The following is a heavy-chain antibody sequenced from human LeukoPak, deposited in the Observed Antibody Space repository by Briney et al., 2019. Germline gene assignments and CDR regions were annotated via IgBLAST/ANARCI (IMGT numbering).Heavy chain of an antibody. Sequence: GSLRLSCAASGFAFSSYAMTWVRQAPGKGLEWVSSITGSGAGTSYADSVKGRFTVSRDNSKNTLYLQMNSLRAEDTAVYYCAKGSSLYYYYYMDVWGKGTTVTVSS. CDR1: GFAFSSYA. CDR3: AKGSSLYYYYYMDV. CDR2: ITGSGAGT. J-gene: IGHJ6*03. D-gene: IGHD2-2*01. V-gene: IGHV3-23*01.